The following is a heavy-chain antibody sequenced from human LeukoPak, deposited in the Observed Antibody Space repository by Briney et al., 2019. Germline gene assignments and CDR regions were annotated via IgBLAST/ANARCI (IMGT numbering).Heavy chain of an antibody. J-gene: IGHJ2*01. CDR2: IGTAGDT. V-gene: IGHV3-13*01. CDR3: ARVGDSNGYYFGPDWYFDL. CDR1: GFTFSSYD. D-gene: IGHD3-22*01. Sequence: PGGSLRLSCAASGFTFSSYDMHWVRQATGKGLEWVSAIGTAGDTYYPGSVKGRFTISRENAKNSLYLQMNSLRAGDTAVYYCARVGDSNGYYFGPDWYFDLWGRGTLVTVSS.